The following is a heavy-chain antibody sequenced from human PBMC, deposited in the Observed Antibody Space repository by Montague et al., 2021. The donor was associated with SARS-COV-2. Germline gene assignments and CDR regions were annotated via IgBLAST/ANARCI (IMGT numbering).Heavy chain of an antibody. CDR1: GGSISSYY. CDR2: IYYNGTT. V-gene: IGHV4-59*01. D-gene: IGHD2-15*01. Sequence: SETLSLTCTVSGGSISSYYWSWIRQPPGKGLEWIGYIYYNGTTNYSPSLKGRVSISVDTSKNQFSLEMNSVTAADTAVYYCARHYSATLPAVYWGQGTLVTVSS. J-gene: IGHJ4*02. CDR3: ARHYSATLPAVY.